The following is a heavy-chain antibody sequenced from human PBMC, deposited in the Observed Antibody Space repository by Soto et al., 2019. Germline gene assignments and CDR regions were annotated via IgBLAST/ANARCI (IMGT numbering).Heavy chain of an antibody. CDR3: AKIWASSLDMNFHY. CDR2: IMGSGDNT. CDR1: GFAFSSYA. Sequence: GGSLRLSCAGSGFAFSSYAMSCVRQAPGKGLECVSTIMGSGDNTWYADSVKGRFTISRDNSKSTLYLQMNSLRAEDTAVYYCAKIWASSLDMNFHYCGQGTMVTVYS. J-gene: IGHJ4*02. D-gene: IGHD1-1*01. V-gene: IGHV3-23*01.